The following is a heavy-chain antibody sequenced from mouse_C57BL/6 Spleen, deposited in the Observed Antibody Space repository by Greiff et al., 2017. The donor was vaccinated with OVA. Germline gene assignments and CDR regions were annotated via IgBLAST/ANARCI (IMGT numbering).Heavy chain of an antibody. Sequence: EVKLVESGPGLVKPSQSLSLTCSVTGYSITSGYYWNWIRQFPGNKLEWMGYISYDGSNNYNPSLKNRISITRDTSKNQFFLKLNSVTTEDTATYYCARRDYGNPFDYWGQGTTLTVSS. CDR1: GYSITSGYY. CDR2: ISYDGSN. J-gene: IGHJ2*01. D-gene: IGHD2-1*01. V-gene: IGHV3-6*01. CDR3: ARRDYGNPFDY.